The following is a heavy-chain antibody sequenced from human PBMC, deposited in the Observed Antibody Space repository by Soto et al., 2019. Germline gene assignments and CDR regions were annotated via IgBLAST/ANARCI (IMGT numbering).Heavy chain of an antibody. Sequence: ASVKVSCKASGYTFTSYAMHWVRQAPGKRLEWMGWFNAGNGNTIYAQKFQGRVTITKDTSTGTAYMELSRLRSEDTAVYYCAREDILTGRNWFDPWGQGTLVTVSS. CDR1: GYTFTSYA. J-gene: IGHJ5*02. V-gene: IGHV1-3*01. CDR3: AREDILTGRNWFDP. D-gene: IGHD3-9*01. CDR2: FNAGNGNT.